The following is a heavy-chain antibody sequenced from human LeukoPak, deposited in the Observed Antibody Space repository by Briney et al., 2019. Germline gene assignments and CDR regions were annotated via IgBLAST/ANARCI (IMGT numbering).Heavy chain of an antibody. Sequence: GGSLRLSWASSGFTFSSYVIHLVRQAAGKGLEVISVISYDGRVKYYADSVKGRVTVSRDNSKNTLYLQMNSLRPEDTAVYYCAKESGITMVRGVTNNWFDSWGQGTLVTVSS. CDR1: GFTFSSYV. V-gene: IGHV3-30*18. CDR2: ISYDGRVK. J-gene: IGHJ5*01. CDR3: AKESGITMVRGVTNNWFDS. D-gene: IGHD3-10*01.